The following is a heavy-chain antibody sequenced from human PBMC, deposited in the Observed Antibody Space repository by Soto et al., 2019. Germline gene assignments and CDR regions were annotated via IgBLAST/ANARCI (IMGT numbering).Heavy chain of an antibody. V-gene: IGHV1-46*03. CDR2: INPSGGST. CDR1: GYTFTSYY. J-gene: IGHJ6*03. D-gene: IGHD6-6*01. CDR3: ALTYSSSHGDYYYYYMDV. Sequence: ASVKVSCKASGYTFTSYYMHWVRQAPGQGLEWMGIINPSGGSTSYAQKFQGRVTMTRDTSTSTVYMELSSLRSEDTAVYYCALTYSSSHGDYYYYYMDVWGKGTTVTVS.